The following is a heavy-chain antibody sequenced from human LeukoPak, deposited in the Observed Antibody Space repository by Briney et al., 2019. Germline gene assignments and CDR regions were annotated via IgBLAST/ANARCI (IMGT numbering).Heavy chain of an antibody. Sequence: SETLSLTCTVSGGSISSGSYYWSSIRQPAGKGLEWIGRIYTSGSTNYNPSLKSRVTISVDTSKNQFSLKLSSVTAADTAVYYCARAPDDYFDYWGQGTLVTVSS. CDR3: ARAPDDYFDY. CDR1: GGSISSGSYY. CDR2: IYTSGST. V-gene: IGHV4-61*02. J-gene: IGHJ4*02.